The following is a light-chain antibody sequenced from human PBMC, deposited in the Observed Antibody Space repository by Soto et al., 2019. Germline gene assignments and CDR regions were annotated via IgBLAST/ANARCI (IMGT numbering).Light chain of an antibody. CDR3: QQYGDSPRT. J-gene: IGKJ1*01. CDR1: QSVDSNF. CDR2: GAS. Sequence: EIVLTQSPGTLSLSPGERATLSCRASQSVDSNFLAWYQQKPGQAPRLLIYGASSRATGIPDRFSGSGSGTDFTLTIGGLEPEDFAVYFCQQYGDSPRTFGQGTKVEIK. V-gene: IGKV3-20*01.